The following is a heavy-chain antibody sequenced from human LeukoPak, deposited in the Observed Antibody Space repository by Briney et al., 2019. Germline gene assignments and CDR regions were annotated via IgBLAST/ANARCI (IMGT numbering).Heavy chain of an antibody. CDR1: GFTFSTYG. Sequence: GGSLRLSCAGSGFTFSTYGMSWLPQAPNKGLEWLSTISGSGDSTYYADSVKGRFTISRDNSKNTLFLQMNSLRAEDTAIYYCAKWQYYGSGDDYWGQGTLVTVSS. J-gene: IGHJ4*02. CDR2: ISGSGDST. V-gene: IGHV3-23*01. CDR3: AKWQYYGSGDDY. D-gene: IGHD3-10*01.